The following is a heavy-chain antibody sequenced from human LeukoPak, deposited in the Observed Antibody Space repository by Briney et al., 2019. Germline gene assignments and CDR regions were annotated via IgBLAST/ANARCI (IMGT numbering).Heavy chain of an antibody. CDR3: ARDNSSSTRDY. D-gene: IGHD2-2*01. J-gene: IGHJ4*02. CDR2: ISAYNGNT. CDR1: GYTFTSYG. Sequence: GASVKVSCKASGYTFTSYGISWVRQAPGQGLEWMGWISAYNGNTNYAQKFQDRITMTTDASTRTASMELRSLRSDDTAMYYCARDNSSSTRDYWGQGTLVTVSS. V-gene: IGHV1-18*01.